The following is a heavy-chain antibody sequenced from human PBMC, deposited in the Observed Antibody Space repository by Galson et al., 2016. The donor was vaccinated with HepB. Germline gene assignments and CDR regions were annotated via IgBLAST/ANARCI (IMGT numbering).Heavy chain of an antibody. V-gene: IGHV3-48*02. CDR2: ISSGSGDI. CDR3: AREWGPGLIWDYYYGMDV. D-gene: IGHD3-10*01. J-gene: IGHJ6*02. CDR1: GFSFSDYG. Sequence: SLRLSCAASGFSFSDYGMNWARQAPGKGLEWVSYISSGSGDIYYTDSVKGRFTISRDNAKNSLYLQMNSLRDEDTAVYYCAREWGPGLIWDYYYGMDVWGQGTTVTVSS.